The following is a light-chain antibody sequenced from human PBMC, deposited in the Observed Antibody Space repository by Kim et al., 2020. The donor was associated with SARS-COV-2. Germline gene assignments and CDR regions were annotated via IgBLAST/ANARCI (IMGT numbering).Light chain of an antibody. CDR1: SGNIASNS. Sequence: LTQPHSVSESPGKTVTISCTGSSGNIASNSVQWYQQRPGSAPTTVIYENTQRSSGVPDRFSGSIDSSSNSASLTISGLRTEDEADYYCQSSDGASWVFGGGTQLTVL. J-gene: IGLJ3*02. V-gene: IGLV6-57*02. CDR2: ENT. CDR3: QSSDGASWV.